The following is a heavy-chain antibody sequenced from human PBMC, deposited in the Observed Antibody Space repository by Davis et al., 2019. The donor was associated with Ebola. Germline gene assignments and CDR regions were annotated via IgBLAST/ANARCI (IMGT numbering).Heavy chain of an antibody. J-gene: IGHJ4*02. CDR1: GFTFTGHF. D-gene: IGHD1-26*01. Sequence: ASVKVSCKASGFTFTGHFIHWVRQAPGQGLEWMGWLNPNSGYTNYAQKFQGRVTMTRDTSITTAYLELSSLRSDDTAFYYCARDPGGTYYREYFDYWGQGTLLTVSS. CDR2: LNPNSGYT. CDR3: ARDPGGTYYREYFDY. V-gene: IGHV1-2*02.